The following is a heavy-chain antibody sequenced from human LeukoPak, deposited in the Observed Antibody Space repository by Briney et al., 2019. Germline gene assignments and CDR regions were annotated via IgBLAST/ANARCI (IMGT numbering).Heavy chain of an antibody. CDR2: ISYDGSNK. J-gene: IGHJ4*02. D-gene: IGHD2-8*01. Sequence: GRSLRLSCAASGFTFSSYAMHWVRQAPGKGLEWVAVISYDGSNKYYADSVKGRFTISRDNSKNTLYLQMNSLRVEDTAIYYCAKDLRPDGVDNFDHWGQGILVTVSS. V-gene: IGHV3-30*04. CDR1: GFTFSSYA. CDR3: AKDLRPDGVDNFDH.